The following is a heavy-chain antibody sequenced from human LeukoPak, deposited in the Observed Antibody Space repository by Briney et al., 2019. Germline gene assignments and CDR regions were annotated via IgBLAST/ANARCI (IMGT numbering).Heavy chain of an antibody. J-gene: IGHJ4*02. CDR1: GGTFSSYA. CDR3: ARSYCSSTSCYLFDY. V-gene: IGHV1-69*05. Sequence: SVKVSCKASGGTFSSYAISWVRQAPGQGLEWMGRTIPTFGTANYAQKFQGRVTITTDESTSTAYMELSSLRSEDTAVYYCARSYCSSTSCYLFDYWGQGTLVTISS. D-gene: IGHD2-2*01. CDR2: TIPTFGTA.